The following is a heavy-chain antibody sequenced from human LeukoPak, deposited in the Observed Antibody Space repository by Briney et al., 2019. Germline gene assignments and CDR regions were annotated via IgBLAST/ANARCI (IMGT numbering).Heavy chain of an antibody. CDR2: MNPNSGNT. D-gene: IGHD5-12*01. CDR3: ARGRGWGYSGYDGMDV. V-gene: IGHV1-8*01. CDR1: GYTFTGYD. Sequence: ASVKVSCKASGYTFTGYDINWVRQATGQGLEWMGWMNPNSGNTGYAQKFQGRVTMTRNTSISTAYMELSSLRSEDTAVYYCARGRGWGYSGYDGMDVWGKGTTVTVSS. J-gene: IGHJ6*04.